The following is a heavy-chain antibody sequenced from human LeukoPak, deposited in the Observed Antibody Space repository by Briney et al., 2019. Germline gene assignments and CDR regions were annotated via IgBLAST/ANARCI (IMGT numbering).Heavy chain of an antibody. CDR2: INPDGSRT. Sequence: GGSLRLSCAASGFTFSNYWVHWVRQAPGKGLVWVSRINPDGSRTDYADSVKGRFTISRDNAKNTLYLQMNSLRAEDTAVYFRARDLRGKSDYWGQGTLVTASS. CDR1: GFTFSNYW. J-gene: IGHJ4*02. D-gene: IGHD4-23*01. V-gene: IGHV3-74*01. CDR3: ARDLRGKSDY.